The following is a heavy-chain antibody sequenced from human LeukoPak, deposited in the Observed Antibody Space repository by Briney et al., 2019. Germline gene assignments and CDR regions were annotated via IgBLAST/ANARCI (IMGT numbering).Heavy chain of an antibody. CDR2: IYYSGNT. CDR1: GVSISSSSYY. CDR3: ARTLVVPAAIPLAFDI. J-gene: IGHJ3*02. V-gene: IGHV4-39*07. D-gene: IGHD2-2*02. Sequence: SETLSLTCSVSGVSISSSSYYWGWIRQPPGKGLEWIGSIYYSGNTYYKPSLKSRVTISVDTSKNQFSLKLSSVTAADTAVYYCARTLVVPAAIPLAFDIWGQGTMVTVSS.